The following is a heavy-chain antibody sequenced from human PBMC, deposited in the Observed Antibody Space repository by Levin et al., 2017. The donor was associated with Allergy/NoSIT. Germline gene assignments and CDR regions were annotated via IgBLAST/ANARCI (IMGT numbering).Heavy chain of an antibody. Sequence: SCTVSGGSISDDSYYWAWIRQPPGKGLEWIGSIYYSGSAYYNPSLKTRLTISVDTSKNLFSLTLNSVTAADTAVYYCAGEPNSPYYYHYGLDVWGQGTTVTVSS. CDR2: IYYSGSA. CDR3: AGEPNSPYYYHYGLDV. D-gene: IGHD2/OR15-2a*01. V-gene: IGHV4-39*07. CDR1: GGSISDDSYY. J-gene: IGHJ6*02.